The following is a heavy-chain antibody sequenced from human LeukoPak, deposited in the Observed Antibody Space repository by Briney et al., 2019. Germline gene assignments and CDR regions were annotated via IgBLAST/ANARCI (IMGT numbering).Heavy chain of an antibody. Sequence: SETLSLTCTVSGYSISSGYYWGWIRQPPGKGLEWIGSIYHSGSTYYNPSLKSRVTMSVDTSKNQFSLKLSSVTAADTAVYYCARDRGIHTYYYGSGSYYYWYFDLWGRGTLVTVSS. V-gene: IGHV4-38-2*02. CDR2: IYHSGST. CDR1: GYSISSGYY. CDR3: ARDRGIHTYYYGSGSYYYWYFDL. J-gene: IGHJ2*01. D-gene: IGHD3-10*01.